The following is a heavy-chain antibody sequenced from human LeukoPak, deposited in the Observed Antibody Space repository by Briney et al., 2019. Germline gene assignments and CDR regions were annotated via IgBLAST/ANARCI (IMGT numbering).Heavy chain of an antibody. CDR3: ATESYSGSYLYAFDI. CDR2: FDPEDGET. CDR1: GYTLTELS. J-gene: IGHJ3*02. D-gene: IGHD1-26*01. V-gene: IGHV1-24*01. Sequence: ASVKVSCKVSGYTLTELSMHWVRQAPGKGLEWMGGFDPEDGETIYAQKFQGRVTMTEDTSTDTAYTELSSLRSEDTAVYYCATESYSGSYLYAFDIWGQGTMVTVSS.